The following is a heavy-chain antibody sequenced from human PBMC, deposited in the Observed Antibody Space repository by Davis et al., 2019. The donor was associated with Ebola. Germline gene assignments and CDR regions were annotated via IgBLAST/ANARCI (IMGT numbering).Heavy chain of an antibody. J-gene: IGHJ6*02. Sequence: GESLKISCKGSGYSFTSYWIGWVRQMPGKGLEWMGIIYPGDSDTRYSPSFQGQVTISADKSISTAYLQWSSLKASDTAMYYCARRGYCSSTSCYTPYYYGMDVWGQGTTVTVSS. CDR2: IYPGDSDT. D-gene: IGHD2-2*02. V-gene: IGHV5-51*01. CDR1: GYSFTSYW. CDR3: ARRGYCSSTSCYTPYYYGMDV.